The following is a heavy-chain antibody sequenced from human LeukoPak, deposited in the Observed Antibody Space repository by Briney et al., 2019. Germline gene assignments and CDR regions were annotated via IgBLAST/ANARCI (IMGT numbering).Heavy chain of an antibody. Sequence: GRSLRLSCAASGFTFSSYVMHWVRQAPGKGLEWVAVILYDGSNKYYADSVKGRFTISRDNSKNTLYLQMNSLRTEDTAVYYCARDSGGTAMVTYWGQGTLVTVSS. CDR3: ARDSGGTAMVTY. D-gene: IGHD5-18*01. CDR1: GFTFSSYV. V-gene: IGHV3-30*03. J-gene: IGHJ4*02. CDR2: ILYDGSNK.